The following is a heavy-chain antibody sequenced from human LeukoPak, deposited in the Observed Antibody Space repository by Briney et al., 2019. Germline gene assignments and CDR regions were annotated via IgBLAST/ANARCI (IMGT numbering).Heavy chain of an antibody. V-gene: IGHV3-9*01. J-gene: IGHJ4*02. CDR2: ISWNSGGL. CDR3: AKGYNSGWKKSADS. CDR1: GFSFSTSG. Sequence: GGSLRLSCAASGFSFSTSGMHWVRQVPGKGLEWVTGISWNSGGLGYADSVKGRFTVSRSNGRNSLYLQMNSLRPEDTALYYCAKGYNSGWKKSADSWGRGTLVTVSS. D-gene: IGHD1-26*01.